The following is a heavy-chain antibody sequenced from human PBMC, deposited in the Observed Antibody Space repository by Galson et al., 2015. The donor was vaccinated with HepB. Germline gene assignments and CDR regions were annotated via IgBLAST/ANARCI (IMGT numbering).Heavy chain of an antibody. J-gene: IGHJ4*02. CDR1: GFTFSSYA. V-gene: IGHV3-23*01. D-gene: IGHD3-10*01. CDR2: ISGSGSKT. Sequence: SLRLSCAASGFTFSSYAMSWVRQAPGKGLEWVSSISGSGSKTDYSDSVKGRFTISRDNSKNTLYLQMNSLRAEDTAEYYCAKPRATDTSLYYLWHFDYWGQGTLVTVSS. CDR3: AKPRATDTSLYYLWHFDY.